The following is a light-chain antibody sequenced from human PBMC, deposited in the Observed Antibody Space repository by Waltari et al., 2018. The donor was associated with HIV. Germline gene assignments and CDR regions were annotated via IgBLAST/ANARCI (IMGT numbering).Light chain of an antibody. CDR2: DNE. CDR1: NSNLGGNS. Sequence: QSAMTQPPSVSAAPGQSVVISCSGSNSNLGGNSVSWYQHVPGAAPKLLLYDNEEPPSTPRGRFSGSKSGTSATLVISGLQAGDEGAYYCGTWDNRLGSWVFGGGTKLTVL. CDR3: GTWDNRLGSWV. J-gene: IGLJ3*02. V-gene: IGLV1-51*01.